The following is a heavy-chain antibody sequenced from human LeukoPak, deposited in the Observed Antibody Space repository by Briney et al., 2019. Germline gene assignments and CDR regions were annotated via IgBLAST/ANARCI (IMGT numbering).Heavy chain of an antibody. J-gene: IGHJ1*01. CDR2: FDPGDGET. V-gene: IGHV1-24*01. CDR3: ATGNSYGDYTPLQH. D-gene: IGHD4-17*01. CDR1: GYTLTELS. Sequence: ASVKVSCKVSGYTLTELSMHWVRQAPGKGLEWMGGFDPGDGETIYAQKFQGRVTMTEDTSTDTAYMELSSLRSEDTAVYYCATGNSYGDYTPLQHWGQGTLVTVSS.